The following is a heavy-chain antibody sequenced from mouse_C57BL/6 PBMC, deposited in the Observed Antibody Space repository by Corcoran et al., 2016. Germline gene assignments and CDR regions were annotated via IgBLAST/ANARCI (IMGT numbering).Heavy chain of an antibody. Sequence: QVQLKQSGAELVRPGASVKLSCKASGYTFTDYYINWVKQRPGQGLEWIARIYPGSGNTYYNEKFKVKATLTAEKSSSTAYMQLSSLTSEDSAVYFCATSWVYYFDYCGQGTTPTVSS. CDR1: GYTFTDYY. J-gene: IGHJ2*01. D-gene: IGHD4-1*01. V-gene: IGHV1-76*01. CDR3: ATSWVYYFDY. CDR2: IYPGSGNT.